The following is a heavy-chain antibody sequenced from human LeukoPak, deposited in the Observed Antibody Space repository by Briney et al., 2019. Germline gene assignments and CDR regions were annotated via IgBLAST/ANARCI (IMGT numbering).Heavy chain of an antibody. J-gene: IGHJ1*01. CDR3: ARSRYDSSGYESSAEYFQH. V-gene: IGHV3-48*01. Sequence: GGSLRLSCAASGFTFSSYSMNWVRQAPGKGLEWVSYISSSSSTIYYADSVKGRFTISRDNAKNSLYLQMNSLRGEDTAVYYCARSRYDSSGYESSAEYFQHWGQGTLVTVSS. CDR1: GFTFSSYS. D-gene: IGHD3-22*01. CDR2: ISSSSSTI.